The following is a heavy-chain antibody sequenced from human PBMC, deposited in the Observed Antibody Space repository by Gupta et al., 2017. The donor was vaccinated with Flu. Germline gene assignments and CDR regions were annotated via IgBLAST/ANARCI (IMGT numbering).Heavy chain of an antibody. CDR1: SFSDFY. CDR3: VRGNKTDYQLLFDI. V-gene: IGHV4-34*01. J-gene: IGHJ4*02. Sequence: SFSDFYWTLIRQPPGEGLQWLGEVTNSGRTKDNPALKSRISISLDTSKNQFSLNLSSVTAXDTAVYYCVRGNKTDYQLLFDIGGQGTLVTVSS. CDR2: VTNSGRT. D-gene: IGHD3-10*01.